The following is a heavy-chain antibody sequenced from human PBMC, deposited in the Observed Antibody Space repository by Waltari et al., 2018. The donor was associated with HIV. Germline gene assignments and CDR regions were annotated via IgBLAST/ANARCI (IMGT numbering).Heavy chain of an antibody. J-gene: IGHJ4*02. V-gene: IGHV1-69*01. Sequence: QVQLVQSGAEVKKPGSSVKVSCKASGGTFSSYAISWVRQAPGQGLEWMGGIIPIFGKANYAQKFQGRVTITADESTSTAYMELSSLRSEDTAVYYCARVKPGTWTTNRFYFDYWGQGTLVTVSS. CDR2: IIPIFGKA. D-gene: IGHD1-1*01. CDR1: GGTFSSYA. CDR3: ARVKPGTWTTNRFYFDY.